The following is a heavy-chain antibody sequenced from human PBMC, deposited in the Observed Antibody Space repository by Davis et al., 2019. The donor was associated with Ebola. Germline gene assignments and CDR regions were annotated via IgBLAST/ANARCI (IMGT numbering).Heavy chain of an antibody. CDR3: ARDRGWLAHDY. CDR2: IKEDGSQQ. J-gene: IGHJ4*02. V-gene: IGHV3-7*01. Sequence: AESLKISCAASGFTFSNYWMNWVRQAPGKGLEWIGQIKEDGSQQYYLDSLKGRFTISRDNAKNSLYLQMNSLRAEDTAVYYCARDRGWLAHDYWGRGTLVTVSS. D-gene: IGHD3-22*01. CDR1: GFTFSNYW.